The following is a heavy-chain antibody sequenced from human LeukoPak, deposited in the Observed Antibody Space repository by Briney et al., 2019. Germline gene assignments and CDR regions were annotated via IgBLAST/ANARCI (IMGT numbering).Heavy chain of an antibody. Sequence: GRSLRLSCAASGFTFSSYSMNWVRQAPGKGLEWVSYISSSSSTIYYADSVKGRFTISRDNAKNSLYLQMNSLRAEDTAVYYCARSNPLYGSGSYGDRGAFDIWGQGTMVTVSS. J-gene: IGHJ3*02. CDR2: ISSSSSTI. CDR3: ARSNPLYGSGSYGDRGAFDI. D-gene: IGHD3-10*01. V-gene: IGHV3-48*04. CDR1: GFTFSSYS.